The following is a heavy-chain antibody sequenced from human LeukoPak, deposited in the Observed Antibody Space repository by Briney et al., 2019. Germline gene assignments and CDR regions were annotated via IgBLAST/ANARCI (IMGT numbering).Heavy chain of an antibody. Sequence: ASVKVSCKASGYTFTSYGISWVRQAPGQGLEWMGWISAYNGNTNYAQKLQGRVTMTTDTSTSTAYMELRSLRSDDTAVYYCARLWGSGWPRGSYYFDYWGQGTLVTVSS. CDR3: ARLWGSGWPRGSYYFDY. CDR1: GYTFTSYG. V-gene: IGHV1-18*01. D-gene: IGHD6-19*01. CDR2: ISAYNGNT. J-gene: IGHJ4*02.